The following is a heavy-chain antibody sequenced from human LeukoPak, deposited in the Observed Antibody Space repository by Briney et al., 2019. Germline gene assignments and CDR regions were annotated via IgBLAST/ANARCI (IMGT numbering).Heavy chain of an antibody. CDR2: ISTSGGNT. D-gene: IGHD1-14*01. J-gene: IGHJ6*02. Sequence: AGSLRLSCAASGFTFNTYAMSWVRQAPGKGLEWVSTISTSGGNTSYADSVKGRFTISRDNSKNTLYLQMNSLRAEDTAVYSCARGTTYSYYYGMDIWGQGTTGTVSS. V-gene: IGHV3-23*01. CDR1: GFTFNTYA. CDR3: ARGTTYSYYYGMDI.